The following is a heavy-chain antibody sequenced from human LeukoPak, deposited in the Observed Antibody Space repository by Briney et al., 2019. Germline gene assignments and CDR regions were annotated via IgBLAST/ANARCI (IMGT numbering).Heavy chain of an antibody. CDR1: AFTFSSYW. V-gene: IGHV3-74*01. D-gene: IGHD2-15*01. Sequence: GGSLRLSCAGSAFTFSSYWRHWVRQAPGKGLVWVSRITDDGSSTSYADSVKGRFTISRDNAKNTLYLQMNSLRAEDTAMYYCARGSDCSGGSCYSYWYFDLWGRGTLVTVSS. CDR2: ITDDGSST. J-gene: IGHJ2*01. CDR3: ARGSDCSGGSCYSYWYFDL.